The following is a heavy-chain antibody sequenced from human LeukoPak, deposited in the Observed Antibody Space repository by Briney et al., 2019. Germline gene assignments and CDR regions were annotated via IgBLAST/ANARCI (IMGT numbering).Heavy chain of an antibody. J-gene: IGHJ4*02. CDR3: AGDGVYSSGWYLS. CDR1: GFTFSSYW. D-gene: IGHD6-19*01. V-gene: IGHV3-7*01. CDR2: IKQDGSEK. Sequence: PGGSLRLSCAASGFTFSSYWMSWVRQAPGKGLEWVANIKQDGSEKYYVDSVKGRFTISRDNAKNSLYLQMNSLRAEDTAVYYCAGDGVYSSGWYLSWGQGTLVTVSS.